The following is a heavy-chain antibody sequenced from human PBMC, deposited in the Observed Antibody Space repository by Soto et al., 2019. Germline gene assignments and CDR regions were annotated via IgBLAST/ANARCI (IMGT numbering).Heavy chain of an antibody. D-gene: IGHD6-13*01. V-gene: IGHV3-23*01. CDR3: AKDAIAAADGYYYGMDV. Sequence: EVQLLESGGGLVQPGGSLRLSCAASGFTFSSYAMSWVRQAPGKGLEWVSAISGSGGSTYYADSVKGRFTISRDNSKNKLYLQMNSLRAEDTAVYYCAKDAIAAADGYYYGMDVWGQGTTVTVSS. CDR2: ISGSGGST. CDR1: GFTFSSYA. J-gene: IGHJ6*02.